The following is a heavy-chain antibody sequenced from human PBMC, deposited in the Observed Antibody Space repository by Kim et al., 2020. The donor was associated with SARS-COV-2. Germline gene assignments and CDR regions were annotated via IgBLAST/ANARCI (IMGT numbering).Heavy chain of an antibody. V-gene: IGHV4-31*03. Sequence: SETLSLTCTVSGGSIRNNYYYWSWIRQHPGKGLEWIGYIYYSGTTYYNPSLKSRVIVSLDTSKNQFSLNLSSVTAADTAVYYCVRDGSPMVPPNGMDAWG. J-gene: IGHJ6*01. CDR3: VRDGSPMVPPNGMDA. CDR1: GGSIRNNYYY. CDR2: IYYSGTT. D-gene: IGHD3-10*01.